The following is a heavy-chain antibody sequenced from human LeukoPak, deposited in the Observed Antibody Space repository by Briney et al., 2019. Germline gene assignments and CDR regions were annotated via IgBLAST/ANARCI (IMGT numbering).Heavy chain of an antibody. CDR2: IHNSGST. CDR1: GGSFSGYY. V-gene: IGHV4-59*01. Sequence: SETLSLTCAVYGGSFSGYYWNWIRQPPGKGLEWIASIHNSGSTKYNPSLKSRVIVSVDTSKNQFSLQLTSVTAADTALYYCARQIQGRFLDAVLEIDLYYYYMDVWGKGTTVTVSS. D-gene: IGHD3-16*01. CDR3: ARQIQGRFLDAVLEIDLYYYYMDV. J-gene: IGHJ6*03.